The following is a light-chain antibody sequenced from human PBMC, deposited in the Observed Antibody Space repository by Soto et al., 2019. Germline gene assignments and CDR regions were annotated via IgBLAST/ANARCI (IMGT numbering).Light chain of an antibody. CDR3: QQYDNLLLT. V-gene: IGKV1-33*01. CDR1: QDISNY. J-gene: IGKJ3*01. Sequence: DLQLTQSPSSLSASVGDRVTNTCQASQDISNYFNWYQQKPGKDPKLLIYYASNLETGVPSRFSGSEFEKDFPFTISSLQPEDLATYYCQQYDNLLLTFGPGTKVYIK. CDR2: YAS.